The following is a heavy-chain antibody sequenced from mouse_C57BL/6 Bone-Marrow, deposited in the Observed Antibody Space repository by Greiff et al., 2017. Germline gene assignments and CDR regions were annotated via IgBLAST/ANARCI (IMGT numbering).Heavy chain of an antibody. CDR2: IDPSDSYT. Sequence: VQLQQPGAELVMPGASVKLSCKASGYTFTSYWMHWVKQRPGQGLEWLGEIDPSDSYTNYQQKFKGKSTLTVDKSSSTAYMQLSSLTSEDSAVYYCARDVYYGSSYYFDYWGQGTTLTVSS. J-gene: IGHJ2*01. CDR1: GYTFTSYW. V-gene: IGHV1-69*01. CDR3: ARDVYYGSSYYFDY. D-gene: IGHD1-1*01.